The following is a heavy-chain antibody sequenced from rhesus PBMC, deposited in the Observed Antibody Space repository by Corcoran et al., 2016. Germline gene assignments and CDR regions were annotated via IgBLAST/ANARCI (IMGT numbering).Heavy chain of an antibody. CDR2: IRSCGDST. CDR3: AKDWGY. Sequence: EVQLVETGGGLVQPGGSLKLSCAASGFTFRSFGMSWVRQAPGKGLEWVSAIRSCGDSTFYADSVKGRFTISRDNSKNTLSLQMNSLRAEDTAVYYCAKDWGYWGQGVLVTVSS. CDR1: GFTFRSFG. D-gene: IGHD3-34*01. V-gene: IGHV3S5*01. J-gene: IGHJ4*01.